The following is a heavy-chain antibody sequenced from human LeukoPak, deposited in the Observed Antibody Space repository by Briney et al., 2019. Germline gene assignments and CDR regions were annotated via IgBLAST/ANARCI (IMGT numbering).Heavy chain of an antibody. CDR1: GGSISSSRYY. J-gene: IGHJ5*02. V-gene: IGHV4-39*01. D-gene: IGHD6-19*01. CDR3: ARGPDHSSGWYLGSARAPHRFDP. CDR2: IYYSGST. Sequence: SETLSLTCTVSGGSISSSRYYWGWIRQPPGKGLEWIGSIYYSGSTYYNPSLKSRVTISVDTSKNQFSLELSSVTAADTAVYYCARGPDHSSGWYLGSARAPHRFDPRGQGTLVTVSS.